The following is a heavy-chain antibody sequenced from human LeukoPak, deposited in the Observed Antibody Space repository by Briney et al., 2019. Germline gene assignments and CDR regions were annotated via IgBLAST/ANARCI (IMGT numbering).Heavy chain of an antibody. CDR2: IYPSGGST. D-gene: IGHD2-15*01. V-gene: IGHV1-46*01. CDR3: ARSTPRDSDAFDI. J-gene: IGHJ3*02. Sequence: ASVKVSCKASGYTLTSYYIHWVRQAPGQGLEWMGIIYPSGGSTRYAQKFQGRVTMTRDTSTSTVYMELSSLRSEDTAVYYCARSTPRDSDAFDIWGQGTMVTVSS. CDR1: GYTLTSYY.